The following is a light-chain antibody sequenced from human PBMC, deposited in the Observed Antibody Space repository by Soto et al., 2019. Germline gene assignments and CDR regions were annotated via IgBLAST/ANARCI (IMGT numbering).Light chain of an antibody. V-gene: IGKV1-5*01. CDR2: DAY. CDR1: QSISSW. J-gene: IGKJ1*01. Sequence: DIQMTQSPSTLSASVGDRVTITCRASQSISSWLAWYQQKPGKAPKLLIYDAYSLESVVPSRFSGSGSGTEFTRTISSLHPDDFANSYFQQYNSYSTWTFGQGTKVEIK. CDR3: QQYNSYSTWT.